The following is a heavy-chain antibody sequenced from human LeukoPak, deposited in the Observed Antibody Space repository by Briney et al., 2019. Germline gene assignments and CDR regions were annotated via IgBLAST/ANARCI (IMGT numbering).Heavy chain of an antibody. CDR2: INSDGSST. J-gene: IGHJ6*03. CDR1: GFTFSSYW. D-gene: IGHD4-17*01. V-gene: IGHV3-74*01. CDR3: ARSTTHPYYNYMDV. Sequence: GGSLRLSCAASGFTFSSYWMHWVRQAPGKGLVWVSRINSDGSSTSYADSVKGRFTISRDNAKNTLYLQMNSLRVEDTAVYYCARSTTHPYYNYMDVWGKGTTVTLSS.